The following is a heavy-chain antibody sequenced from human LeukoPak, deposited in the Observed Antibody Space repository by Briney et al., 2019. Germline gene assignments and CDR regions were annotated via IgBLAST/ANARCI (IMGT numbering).Heavy chain of an antibody. D-gene: IGHD4-17*01. Sequence: GGSLRLSCAASGFIFSSYAMSWVRQAPGKGLEWVSVISGSGGSTYYTDSVKGRFTISRDNSKNTLYLQMNSLRVEDTAMYYCAKDVPSDYGHSVVWGRGTLISVSS. CDR1: GFIFSSYA. V-gene: IGHV3-23*01. CDR3: AKDVPSDYGHSVV. CDR2: ISGSGGST. J-gene: IGHJ2*01.